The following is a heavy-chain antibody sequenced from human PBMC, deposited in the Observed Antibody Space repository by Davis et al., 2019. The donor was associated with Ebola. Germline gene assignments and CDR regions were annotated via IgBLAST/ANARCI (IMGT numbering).Heavy chain of an antibody. CDR1: GESFSGYY. CDR2: INHSGST. Sequence: SETLSLTCAVYGESFSGYYWSWIRQPPGKGLQWIGEINHSGSTNYNPSLKSRVTISVDTSKNQFSLRLRSMTAADTAVYYCARNLYYHDASGYYYPPYYFYGMDVWGQGTTVIVSS. D-gene: IGHD3-22*01. V-gene: IGHV4-34*01. J-gene: IGHJ6*02. CDR3: ARNLYYHDASGYYYPPYYFYGMDV.